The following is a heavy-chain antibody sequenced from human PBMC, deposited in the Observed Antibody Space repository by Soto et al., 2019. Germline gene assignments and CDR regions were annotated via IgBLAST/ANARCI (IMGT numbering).Heavy chain of an antibody. D-gene: IGHD3-10*01. V-gene: IGHV3-30*03. CDR1: GFTFSTYG. J-gene: IGHJ6*02. CDR3: ASARWFGASPVGMDV. Sequence: QVQLVESGGGVVQPGRSLRLSCAASGFTFSTYGMHWVRPAPGKGLRWLALISSDGSNEDYADSVKGRFTISRDNSKNTLYLQMNSLRPEGAAMYYCASARWFGASPVGMDVWSQGTGVSVSS. CDR2: ISSDGSNE.